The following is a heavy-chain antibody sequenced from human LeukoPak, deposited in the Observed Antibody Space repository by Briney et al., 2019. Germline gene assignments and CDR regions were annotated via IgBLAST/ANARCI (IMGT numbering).Heavy chain of an antibody. Sequence: ASVKVSCKASGYTFTSYAMHWVRQAPGQRLEWMGWINAGNGNTKYSQKFQGRVTITRDTSASTAYMELSSLRSEDTAVYYCARVIAAAGIWWSDPWGQGTLVTVSS. V-gene: IGHV1-3*01. CDR3: ARVIAAAGIWWSDP. CDR1: GYTFTSYA. J-gene: IGHJ5*02. CDR2: INAGNGNT. D-gene: IGHD6-13*01.